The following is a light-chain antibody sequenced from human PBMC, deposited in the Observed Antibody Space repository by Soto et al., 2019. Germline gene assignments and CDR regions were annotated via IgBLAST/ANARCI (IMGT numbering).Light chain of an antibody. V-gene: IGLV4-69*01. CDR2: LDSDGSH. Sequence: SLGASVKLTCTLSSGHSSYAIAWHQQQPEKGPRYLMKLDSDGSHSKGDGIPDRFSGSSSGAERYLTISSLQSEDEADYYCQTWGTGIGVFGGGTKLTVL. CDR1: SGHSSYA. J-gene: IGLJ2*01. CDR3: QTWGTGIGV.